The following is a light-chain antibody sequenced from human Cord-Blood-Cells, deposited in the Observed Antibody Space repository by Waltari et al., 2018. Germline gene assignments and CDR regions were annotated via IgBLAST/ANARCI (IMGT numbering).Light chain of an antibody. CDR3: QQYYSTPLT. CDR2: WAS. J-gene: IGKJ4*01. V-gene: IGKV4-1*01. Sequence: DIVMTHSPDSLTVSLGEGATINCNSSQSVLYSSNNKNYLAWYQQKPGQPPKLLIYWASTRESGVPDRFSGSGSGTDFTLTISSLQAEDVAVYYCQQYYSTPLTFGGGTKVEIK. CDR1: QSVLYSSNNKNY.